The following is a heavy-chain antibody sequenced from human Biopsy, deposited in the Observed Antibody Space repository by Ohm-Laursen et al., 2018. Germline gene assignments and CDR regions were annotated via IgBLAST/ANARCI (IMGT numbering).Heavy chain of an antibody. V-gene: IGHV3-9*01. CDR2: ISWNSDSI. D-gene: IGHD1-14*01. J-gene: IGHJ6*02. Sequence: SLRLSCTAFGFTFDDYAMHWVRQAPGKGLEWVSGISWNSDSIGYADSVKGRFTISRDNAKKSLYLQMNSLRAEDTALYYCAKDRYTGKYYYYYGMDVWGQGTTVSVSS. CDR3: AKDRYTGKYYYYYGMDV. CDR1: GFTFDDYA.